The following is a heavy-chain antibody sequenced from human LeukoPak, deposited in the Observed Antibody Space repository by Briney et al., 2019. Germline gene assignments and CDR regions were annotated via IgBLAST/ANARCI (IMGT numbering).Heavy chain of an antibody. CDR2: IIPIFGTA. D-gene: IGHD2-21*02. Sequence: ASVKVPCKASGGTFSSYAISWVRQAPGQGLEWMGGIIPIFGTANYAQKFQGRVTITADESTSTAYMELSSLRSEDTAVYYCASSAPCGGDCYDDYWGQGTLVTVSS. V-gene: IGHV1-69*01. J-gene: IGHJ4*02. CDR1: GGTFSSYA. CDR3: ASSAPCGGDCYDDY.